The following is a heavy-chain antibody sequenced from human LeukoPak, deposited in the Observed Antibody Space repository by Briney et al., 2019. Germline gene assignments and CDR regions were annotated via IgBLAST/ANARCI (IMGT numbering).Heavy chain of an antibody. D-gene: IGHD3-16*02. Sequence: GGSLRLSCAASGFTFSNYAMHWVRQAPGKGPEWVAVTSYDGSDKNYADSVKGRFTISRDNSKNTLYLHMNSLRAEDTAVYYCVKDKAESYLFDYWGQGTLVTVSP. CDR1: GFTFSNYA. CDR3: VKDKAESYLFDY. CDR2: TSYDGSDK. V-gene: IGHV3-30*18. J-gene: IGHJ4*02.